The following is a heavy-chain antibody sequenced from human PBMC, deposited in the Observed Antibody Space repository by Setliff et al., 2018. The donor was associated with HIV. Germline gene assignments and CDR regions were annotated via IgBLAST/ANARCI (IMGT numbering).Heavy chain of an antibody. CDR2: IYYGGST. D-gene: IGHD6-19*01. CDR1: GGSLSGTNYY. J-gene: IGHJ4*02. Sequence: SETLSLTWTVSGGSLSGTNYYWSCLRQPPGKGLEWIGSIYYGGSTYYSSSLKSRVTISVDTSKNKFSLKVNFVPAADSALYYCATLQSSGWPHRIEYWGQGTLVTV. V-gene: IGHV4-39*01. CDR3: ATLQSSGWPHRIEY.